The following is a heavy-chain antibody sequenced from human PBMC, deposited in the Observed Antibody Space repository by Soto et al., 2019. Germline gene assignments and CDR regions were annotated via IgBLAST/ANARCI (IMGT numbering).Heavy chain of an antibody. CDR2: VYSGGGT. D-gene: IGHD3-3*02. J-gene: IGHJ6*02. CDR1: GGSLRGYS. V-gene: IGHV4-4*08. Sequence: SETLSLTCTVSGGSLRGYSWSWIRQSPGKGLEWIGYVYSGGGTNLRPSFLGPVNHSGNTTRYPFLLKVKFVAAAEPAVFYCSREEAPVSPQHFLHGMDVWGQGTTVTVS. CDR3: SREEAPVSPQHFLHGMDV.